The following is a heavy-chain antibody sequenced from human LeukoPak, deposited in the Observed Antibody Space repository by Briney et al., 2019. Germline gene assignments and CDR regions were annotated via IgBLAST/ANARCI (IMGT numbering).Heavy chain of an antibody. V-gene: IGHV3-23*01. CDR3: AKNPPVLRFLEWLLYLDY. CDR2: ISVSGNT. J-gene: IGHJ4*02. D-gene: IGHD3-3*01. Sequence: GGSLRLSCAASGFTLSSYAMSWVRQGPGKGLEWVSAISVSGNTYHADSVKGRFTISRDNSKNTLYLQMNSLRAEDTAVYYCAKNPPVLRFLEWLLYLDYWGQGTLVTVSS. CDR1: GFTLSSYA.